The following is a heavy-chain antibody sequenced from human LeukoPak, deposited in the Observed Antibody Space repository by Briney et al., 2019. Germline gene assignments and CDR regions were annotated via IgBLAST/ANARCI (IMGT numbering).Heavy chain of an antibody. Sequence: ASVKVSCKASGYTFTGYFMHWVRQAPGQGLEWMGWINPNSGGTNYAQRFQGRVTMTRDTSISTAYMELSGLRSEDTAVYYCARVGATADKSGYWFDPWGQGTLVTVSS. CDR3: ARVGATADKSGYWFDP. CDR1: GYTFTGYF. D-gene: IGHD1-26*01. CDR2: INPNSGGT. V-gene: IGHV1-2*02. J-gene: IGHJ5*02.